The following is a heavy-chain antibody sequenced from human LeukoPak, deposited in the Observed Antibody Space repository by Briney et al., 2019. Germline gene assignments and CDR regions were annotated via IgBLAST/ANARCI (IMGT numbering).Heavy chain of an antibody. J-gene: IGHJ5*02. CDR1: GFTFSRYA. CDR2: ISDEGSSK. Sequence: GRSLRLSCAASGFTFSRYAIHWVRQAPGKGLEWVAVISDEGSSKYYADSVKGRFTISRDNYKTTLYLQMNSLRAEDTAVYFCARERLAATATGWFEHWGQGTLVTVSS. D-gene: IGHD6-13*01. V-gene: IGHV3-30*04. CDR3: ARERLAATATGWFEH.